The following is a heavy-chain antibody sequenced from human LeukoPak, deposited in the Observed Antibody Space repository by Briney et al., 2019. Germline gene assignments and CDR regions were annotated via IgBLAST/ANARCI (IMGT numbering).Heavy chain of an antibody. CDR1: GGSISSYY. D-gene: IGHD6-6*01. CDR3: ARSGQLVDY. J-gene: IGHJ4*02. CDR2: IYYSGST. Sequence: PSETLSLTCTVSGGSISSYYRSWIRQPPGKGLEWIGYIYYSGSTNYNPSLKSRVTISVDTSKNQFSLKLSSVTAADTAVYYCARSGQLVDYWGQGTLVTVSS. V-gene: IGHV4-59*01.